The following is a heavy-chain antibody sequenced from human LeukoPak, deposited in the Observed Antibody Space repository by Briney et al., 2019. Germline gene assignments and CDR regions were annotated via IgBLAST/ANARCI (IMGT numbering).Heavy chain of an antibody. CDR2: IYAGGST. J-gene: IGHJ4*02. V-gene: IGHV3-53*01. Sequence: PGGSLRLSCAASGFTFSTYEMKWVRQAPGKGLEWVSLIYAGGSTFYADSVMGRSTISRDKSNNTLYLLMNSLRAEDTAVYYCATGGRSGVAFESWGQGTLVTVSS. CDR1: GFTFSTYE. D-gene: IGHD2-15*01. CDR3: ATGGRSGVAFES.